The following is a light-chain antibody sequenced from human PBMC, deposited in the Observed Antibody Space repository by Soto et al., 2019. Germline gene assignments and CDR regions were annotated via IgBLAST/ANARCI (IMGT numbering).Light chain of an antibody. Sequence: DIQMTQSPSFLSASVGDRVTITCRASQSVSNFLSWYRKIPGKPPKLLIFGASSLQGGVPSRFSGRRSGTDFTLTIRSLQPEDVATYYCQQSYITPYTFGQGTKVEIK. CDR3: QQSYITPYT. CDR2: GAS. J-gene: IGKJ2*01. V-gene: IGKV1-39*01. CDR1: QSVSNF.